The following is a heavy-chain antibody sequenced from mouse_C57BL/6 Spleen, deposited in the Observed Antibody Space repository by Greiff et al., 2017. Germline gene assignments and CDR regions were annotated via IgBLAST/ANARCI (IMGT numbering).Heavy chain of an antibody. CDR2: ISSGGSYT. CDR1: GFTFSSYG. V-gene: IGHV5-6*02. Sequence: EVKLVESGGDLVKPGGSLKLSCAASGFTFSSYGMSWVRQTPDKRLEWVATISSGGSYTYYPASVKGRFTISRDTAKNTLYLQMSRLKSEDTAMYYCARVDPYFDDWGQGTTLTVSS. CDR3: ARVDPYFDD. J-gene: IGHJ2*01.